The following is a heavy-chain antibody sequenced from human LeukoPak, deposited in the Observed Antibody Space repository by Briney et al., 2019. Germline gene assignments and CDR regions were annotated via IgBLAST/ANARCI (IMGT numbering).Heavy chain of an antibody. V-gene: IGHV3-33*01. CDR3: AGNYGPYYFDY. CDR1: GFTFSNYG. J-gene: IGHJ4*01. D-gene: IGHD3-10*01. Sequence: GGSLRLSCAASGFTFSNYGMHWVRQAPGKGLEWVAVIWYDGSNKYYADSVKGRFTISRDNSKNTLYLQMNSLRAEDTAVYYCAGNYGPYYFDYWGHRTPVTVSS. CDR2: IWYDGSNK.